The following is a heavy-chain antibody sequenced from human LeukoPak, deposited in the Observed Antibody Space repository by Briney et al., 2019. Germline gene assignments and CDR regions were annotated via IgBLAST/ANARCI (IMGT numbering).Heavy chain of an antibody. Sequence: ASVKVSCKASGCTFTSNYIHWVRQAPGQGLEWMGMIYPRDGSTSYAQKFQGRVTVTRDTSTSTVHLELSGLRSEDTAVYYCARDQEGFDYWGQGTLVTVSS. J-gene: IGHJ4*02. V-gene: IGHV1-46*01. CDR1: GCTFTSNY. CDR2: IYPRDGST. CDR3: ARDQEGFDY.